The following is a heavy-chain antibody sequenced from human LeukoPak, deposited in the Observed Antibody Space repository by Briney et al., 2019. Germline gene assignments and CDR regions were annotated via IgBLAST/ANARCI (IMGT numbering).Heavy chain of an antibody. CDR2: ISSSSSYI. V-gene: IGHV3-21*01. D-gene: IGHD3-10*01. Sequence: GGSLRLSCAASGFTFSSYSMNWVRQAPGKGLEWVSSISSSSSYIYYADSVKGRFTISRDNAKNSLYLQMNSLRAEDTAVYYCASDPRITMVRGVRLTFPPDYWGQGTLVTVSS. J-gene: IGHJ4*02. CDR1: GFTFSSYS. CDR3: ASDPRITMVRGVRLTFPPDY.